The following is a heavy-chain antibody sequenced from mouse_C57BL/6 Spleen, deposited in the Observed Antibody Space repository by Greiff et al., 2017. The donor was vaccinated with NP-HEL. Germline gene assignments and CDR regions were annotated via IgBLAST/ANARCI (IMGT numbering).Heavy chain of an antibody. CDR2: IYPGSGST. V-gene: IGHV1-55*01. J-gene: IGHJ2*01. CDR1: GYTFTSYW. Sequence: QVQLKESGAELVKPGASVKMSCKASGYTFTSYWITWVKQRPGQGLEWIGDIYPGSGSTNYNEKFKSKATLTVDTSSSTAYMQLSSLTSEDSAVYYCARRGNYDDYWGQGTTLTVSS. CDR3: ARRGNYDDY.